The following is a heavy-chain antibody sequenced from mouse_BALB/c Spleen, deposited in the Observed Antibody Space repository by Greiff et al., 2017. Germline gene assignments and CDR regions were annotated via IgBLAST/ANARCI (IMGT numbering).Heavy chain of an antibody. V-gene: IGHV1S137*01. J-gene: IGHJ3*01. CDR1: GYTFTDYA. D-gene: IGHD1-1*01. CDR3: ARDGYGSPAWFAY. CDR2: ISTYYGDA. Sequence: QVQLQQSGAELVRPGVSVKISCKGSGYTFTDYAMHWVKQSHAKSLEWIGVISTYYGDASYNQKFKGKATMTVDKSSSTAYMELARLTSEDSAIYYCARDGYGSPAWFAYWGQGTLVTVSA.